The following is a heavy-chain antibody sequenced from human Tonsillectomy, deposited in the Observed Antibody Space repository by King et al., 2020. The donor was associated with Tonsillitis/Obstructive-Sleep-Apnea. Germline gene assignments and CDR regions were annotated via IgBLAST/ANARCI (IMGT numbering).Heavy chain of an antibody. CDR3: AKDLVPTAPPDYYYYMDV. D-gene: IGHD2-2*01. CDR1: GFTFTSYA. CDR2: ISGSGCST. V-gene: IGHV3-23*04. J-gene: IGHJ6*03. Sequence: QLVQSGGGLVQPGGSLRLSCAASGFTFTSYAMSWVRQAPGKGLEWVSAISGSGCSTYYADSVKGRFTISRDTSKNTLYLQMNSLRADDTAVYSCAKDLVPTAPPDYYYYMDVWGKGTTVTVSS.